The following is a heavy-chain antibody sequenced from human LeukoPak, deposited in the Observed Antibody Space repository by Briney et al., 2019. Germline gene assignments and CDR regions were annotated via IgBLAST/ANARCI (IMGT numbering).Heavy chain of an antibody. V-gene: IGHV1-2*02. J-gene: IGHJ6*03. D-gene: IGHD6-13*01. CDR1: GYTFTGYY. CDR3: ARDGLASSWYPYYYYMDV. Sequence: GASVKVSCKASGYTFTGYYMHWVRQAPGQGLEWMGWINPNSGGTNYAQKFQGRVTMTRDTSISTAYMELSRLRSDDTAVYYCARDGLASSWYPYYYYMDVRGKGTTVTVSS. CDR2: INPNSGGT.